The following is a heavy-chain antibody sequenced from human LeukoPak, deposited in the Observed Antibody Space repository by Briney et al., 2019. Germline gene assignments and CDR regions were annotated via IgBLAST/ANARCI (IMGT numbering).Heavy chain of an antibody. Sequence: PSGTLSLTCAVSSGSISSTEWYTWVRQPPSQGLEWIGEIHHSGGTNYNVSLKSRVTISLDKSKNHFSLDLTSMTAADTAVYYCATRWVLTGEPYWGQGTLVTVSS. CDR2: IHHSGGT. CDR3: ATRWVLTGEPY. J-gene: IGHJ4*02. V-gene: IGHV4-4*02. D-gene: IGHD7-27*01. CDR1: SGSISSTEW.